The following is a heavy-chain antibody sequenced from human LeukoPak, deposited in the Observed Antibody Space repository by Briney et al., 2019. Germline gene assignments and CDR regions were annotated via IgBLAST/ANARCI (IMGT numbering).Heavy chain of an antibody. CDR2: IYYSGST. D-gene: IGHD3-3*01. Sequence: MSSETLSLTCTVSGGSISSYYWSWIRQPPGKGLEWIGYIYYSGSTNYNPSLKSRVTISVDTSKNQFSLKLSSVTAADTAVYYCARGRGYDFWSGYYTARYYYYGMDVWGQGTTVTVSS. V-gene: IGHV4-59*12. J-gene: IGHJ6*02. CDR3: ARGRGYDFWSGYYTARYYYYGMDV. CDR1: GGSISSYY.